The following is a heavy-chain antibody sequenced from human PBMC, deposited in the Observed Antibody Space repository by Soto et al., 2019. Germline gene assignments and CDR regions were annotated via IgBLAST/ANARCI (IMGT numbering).Heavy chain of an antibody. V-gene: IGHV1-18*04. Sequence: ASVKVSRKASGYTYTRYVISWVRQAPGQGLEWMGWISAYNGNTNYAQKLQGRVTMTTDTSTSTGYMELRSLRSDDTAVYYCARDLTSSTFPPDVWGQGTTVTVSS. D-gene: IGHD2-2*01. CDR3: ARDLTSSTFPPDV. CDR1: GYTYTRYV. J-gene: IGHJ6*02. CDR2: ISAYNGNT.